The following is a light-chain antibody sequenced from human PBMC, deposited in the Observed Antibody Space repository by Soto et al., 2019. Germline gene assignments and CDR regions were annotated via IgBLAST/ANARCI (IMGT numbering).Light chain of an antibody. J-gene: IGLJ1*01. CDR2: DVS. CDR1: SSDVGRYTY. Sequence: QSALTQPASVSGSPGQSITISCTGSSSDVGRYTYVSWYQQHVGEAPKLIIHDVSYRPSGISNRFSGSKSGNTASLTISGLQAEDEADYYCTSYTTSSTYVFGSGTKVTVL. CDR3: TSYTTSSTYV. V-gene: IGLV2-14*01.